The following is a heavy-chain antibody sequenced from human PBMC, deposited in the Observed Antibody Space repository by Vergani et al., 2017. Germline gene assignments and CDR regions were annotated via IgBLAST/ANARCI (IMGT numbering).Heavy chain of an antibody. CDR2: LSASDRRT. CDR3: AKVGRSEVAGTFGAFDI. CDR1: GFTFIMHA. V-gene: IGHV3-23*01. Sequence: EVQLLESGGDLVQPGGSLRLSCAASGFTFIMHAMSWVRQAPGKGLEWLSTLSASDRRTHYADSVKGRFTISRDISKNTLFLHMNSLRPEDTAVYYCAKVGRSEVAGTFGAFDIWGQGTMVTVSS. D-gene: IGHD6-19*01. J-gene: IGHJ3*02.